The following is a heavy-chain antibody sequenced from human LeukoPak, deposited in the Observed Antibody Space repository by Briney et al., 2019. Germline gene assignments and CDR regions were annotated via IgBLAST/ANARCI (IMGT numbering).Heavy chain of an antibody. D-gene: IGHD2-2*01. CDR2: IHYSGST. J-gene: IGHJ4*01. CDR3: ARLTGRDTSDWPYFHY. Sequence: LETLSLTCTVSGSSIRISSYHWGWVRQPPGKGLEWIGNIHYSGSTSYNPSLKSRVTLSVDTSKNQFSLKLSSVTAADTAVFYCARLTGRDTSDWPYFHYWGQGALVTVSS. CDR1: GSSIRISSYH. V-gene: IGHV4-39*01.